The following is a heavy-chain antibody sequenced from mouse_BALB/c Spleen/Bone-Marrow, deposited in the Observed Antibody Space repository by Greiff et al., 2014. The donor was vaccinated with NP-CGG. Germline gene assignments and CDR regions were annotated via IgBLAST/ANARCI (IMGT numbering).Heavy chain of an antibody. Sequence: EVQLVESGGGLVKPGGSLKLSCAASGFTFSSCAMSWVRQTPEKRLEWVATISSGGSYTYYPDSVKGRFTISRDNAKNTLYLQMSSLRSEDTAMYYCARHYYGSSYYFDYWGQGTTLTVSS. CDR1: GFTFSSCA. CDR2: ISSGGSYT. J-gene: IGHJ2*01. V-gene: IGHV5-9-3*01. CDR3: ARHYYGSSYYFDY. D-gene: IGHD1-1*01.